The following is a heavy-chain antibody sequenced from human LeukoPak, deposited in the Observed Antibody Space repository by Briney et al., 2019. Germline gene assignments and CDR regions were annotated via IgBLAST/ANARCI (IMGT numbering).Heavy chain of an antibody. CDR3: ASTRGYSYGYGSDFDY. D-gene: IGHD5-18*01. V-gene: IGHV3-7*01. J-gene: IGHJ4*02. Sequence: GGSLRLSCAASGFTFSSYWMSWVRQAPGKGLEWVANIKQDGSEKYYVDPVKSRFTIYRDNAKNSLYLQMNSLRAEDTPVYYCASTRGYSYGYGSDFDYWGQGALVTVSS. CDR2: IKQDGSEK. CDR1: GFTFSSYW.